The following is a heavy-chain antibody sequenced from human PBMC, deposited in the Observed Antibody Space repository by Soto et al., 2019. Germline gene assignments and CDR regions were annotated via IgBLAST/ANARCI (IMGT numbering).Heavy chain of an antibody. V-gene: IGHV4-59*08. CDR3: ARLQDYGDYWYYFDY. CDR1: GGSISSYY. Sequence: LSLTCTVSGGSISSYYWSWIRQPPGKGLEWIGYIYYSGSTNYNPSLKSRVTISVDTSKNQFSLKLSSVTAADTAVYYCARLQDYGDYWYYFDYWGQGTLVTVSS. D-gene: IGHD4-17*01. CDR2: IYYSGST. J-gene: IGHJ4*02.